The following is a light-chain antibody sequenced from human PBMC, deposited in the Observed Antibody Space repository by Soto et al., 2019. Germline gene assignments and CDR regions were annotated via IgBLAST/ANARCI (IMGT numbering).Light chain of an antibody. CDR1: SSDVGAYSY. V-gene: IGLV2-14*01. CDR3: SSYARSSTLV. J-gene: IGLJ1*01. CDR2: EVS. Sequence: QSALTQPASVSGSPGQSITISCTGTSSDVGAYSYVSWYQHHPGKAPKLMIYEVSNRPSGVSNRFSGSKSGNTAALFISGLQTEDEADYYCSSYARSSTLVFGIGTKLTVL.